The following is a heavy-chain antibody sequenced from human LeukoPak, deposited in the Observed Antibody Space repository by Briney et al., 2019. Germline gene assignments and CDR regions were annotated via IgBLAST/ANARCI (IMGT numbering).Heavy chain of an antibody. V-gene: IGHV4-59*01. CDR3: ARDRGYDILTGYHDAFDI. CDR2: IYYSGST. J-gene: IGHJ3*02. CDR1: GGSISSYY. Sequence: PSETLSLTCTVSGGSISSYYWSWIRQPPGKGLEWIGYIYYSGSTNYNPSLKSRVTISVDTSKNQFSLKLSSVTAADTAVYYYARDRGYDILTGYHDAFDIWGQGTMVTVSS. D-gene: IGHD3-9*01.